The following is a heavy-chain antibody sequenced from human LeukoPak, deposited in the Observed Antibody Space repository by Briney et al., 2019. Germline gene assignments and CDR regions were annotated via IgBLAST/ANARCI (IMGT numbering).Heavy chain of an antibody. CDR2: ISYDGSNK. D-gene: IGHD1-1*01. CDR1: GFTFSSYA. J-gene: IGHJ6*02. V-gene: IGHV3-30*18. CDR3: ANLYSWNDDWDYYYGMDV. Sequence: GGSLRLSCAASGFTFSSYAMSWVRQAPGKGLEWVAVISYDGSNKYYADSVKGRFTISRDNSKNTLYLQMNSLRAEDTAVYYCANLYSWNDDWDYYYGMDVWGQGTTVTVSS.